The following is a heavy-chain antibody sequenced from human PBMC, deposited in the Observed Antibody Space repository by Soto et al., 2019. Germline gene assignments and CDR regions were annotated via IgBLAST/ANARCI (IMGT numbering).Heavy chain of an antibody. CDR3: AKNSRKVADPIYYYGMDV. D-gene: IGHD2-15*01. CDR2: ISYDGSNK. J-gene: IGHJ6*02. V-gene: IGHV3-30*18. CDR1: GFTFSSYG. Sequence: PGGSLRLSCAASGFTFSSYGMHWVRQAPGKGLEWVAVISYDGSNKYYADSVKGRFTISRDNSKNTLYLQMNSLRAEDTAVYYCAKNSRKVADPIYYYGMDVWGQGTTVTVSS.